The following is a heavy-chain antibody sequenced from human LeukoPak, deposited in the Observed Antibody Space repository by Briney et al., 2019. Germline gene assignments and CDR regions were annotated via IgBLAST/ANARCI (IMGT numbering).Heavy chain of an antibody. Sequence: GGSLRLSCVASGFTFSSYWMSWFRQSPGKGLEWLGNINQDGREKYYVDSVKGRFTISRDNAKNSLFLQMSSLRAEDTALYYCARDYVWGTDNPDYWGQGTLVTVSS. D-gene: IGHD3-16*01. CDR1: GFTFSSYW. CDR3: ARDYVWGTDNPDY. CDR2: INQDGREK. J-gene: IGHJ4*02. V-gene: IGHV3-7*01.